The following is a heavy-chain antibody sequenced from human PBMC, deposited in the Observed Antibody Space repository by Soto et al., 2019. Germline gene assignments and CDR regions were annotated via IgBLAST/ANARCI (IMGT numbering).Heavy chain of an antibody. CDR3: AKEGPITNRHFDY. V-gene: IGHV3-30*18. CDR1: GFTFSSYG. CDR2: ISYDGKVA. J-gene: IGHJ4*02. Sequence: QVQLVESGGGVVQPGRSLRLSCAASGFTFSSYGMHWVRQAPGKGLEWVTVISYDGKVAYYADSVKGRFTISRDNSKNTLYLQMNSLRTEDAAMYYCAKEGPITNRHFDYWGQGPLVTVSS.